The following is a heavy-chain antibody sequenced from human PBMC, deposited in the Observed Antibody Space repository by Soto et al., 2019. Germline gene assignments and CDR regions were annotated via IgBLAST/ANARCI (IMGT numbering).Heavy chain of an antibody. J-gene: IGHJ4*02. CDR2: IWYDGSNK. Sequence: QVQLVESGGGVVQPGRSLRLSCAASGFTFSSYAMHWVRQAPGKGLEWVAVIWYDGSNKYYADSVKGRFTISRDNSKNTLYLQMNSLRAEDTAVYYCARDLGYSSSYFDYWGQGTLVTVSS. CDR1: GFTFSSYA. V-gene: IGHV3-33*08. D-gene: IGHD6-13*01. CDR3: ARDLGYSSSYFDY.